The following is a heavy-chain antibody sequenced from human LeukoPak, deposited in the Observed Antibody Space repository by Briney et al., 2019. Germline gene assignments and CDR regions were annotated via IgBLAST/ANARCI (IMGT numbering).Heavy chain of an antibody. CDR2: ISSSSSYI. V-gene: IGHV3-21*01. CDR1: GFTFSSYS. J-gene: IGHJ3*02. CDR3: ARDVADSDAFDI. D-gene: IGHD5-12*01. Sequence: NPGGSLRLSCAASGFTFSSYSMNWVRQAPGKGLEWVSSISSSSSYIYYADSVKGRFTISRDNAKNSLYLQMNSLRAEDTAVYYCARDVADSDAFDIWGQGTMVTVSS.